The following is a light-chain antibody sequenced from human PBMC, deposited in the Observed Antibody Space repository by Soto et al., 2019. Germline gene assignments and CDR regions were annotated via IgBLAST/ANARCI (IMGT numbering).Light chain of an antibody. Sequence: QSAPTQPASVSGSPGQSITIFCTGTSSDVGNYNLVSWYQHHPGEAPQLIVFEDNKRPSGVSNRFSGSKSGNTASLTISGLQAEDEADYYCCSYAGGNTYVFGTGTKVTVL. CDR3: CSYAGGNTYV. CDR1: SSDVGNYNL. J-gene: IGLJ1*01. CDR2: EDN. V-gene: IGLV2-23*01.